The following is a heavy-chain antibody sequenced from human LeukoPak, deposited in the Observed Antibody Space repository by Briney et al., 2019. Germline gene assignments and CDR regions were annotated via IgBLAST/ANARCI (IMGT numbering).Heavy chain of an antibody. CDR3: ARHLDNWNRNWFDP. J-gene: IGHJ5*02. V-gene: IGHV5-10-1*01. Sequence: GESLKISCKGSGYSFTSYWISWVRQMPGKGLEWRGRIDPSDSYTNYSPSFQGHVTISADKSIGTAYLQWSSLKASDTAMYYCARHLDNWNRNWFDPWGQGTLVTVSS. D-gene: IGHD1-20*01. CDR2: IDPSDSYT. CDR1: GYSFTSYW.